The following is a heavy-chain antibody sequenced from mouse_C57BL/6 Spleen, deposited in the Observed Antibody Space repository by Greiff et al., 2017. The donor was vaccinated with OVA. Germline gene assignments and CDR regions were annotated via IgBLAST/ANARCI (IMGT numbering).Heavy chain of an antibody. CDR1: GFTFSDYG. V-gene: IGHV5-17*01. D-gene: IGHD2-3*01. J-gene: IGHJ4*01. CDR3: AKDDGYSLYAMDY. CDR2: ISSGSSTI. Sequence: EVQRVESGGGLVKPGGSLKLSCAASGFTFSDYGMHWVRQAPEKGLEWVAYISSGSSTIYYADTVKGRFTISRDNAKNTLFLQMTSLRSEDTAMYYCAKDDGYSLYAMDYWGQGTSVTVSS.